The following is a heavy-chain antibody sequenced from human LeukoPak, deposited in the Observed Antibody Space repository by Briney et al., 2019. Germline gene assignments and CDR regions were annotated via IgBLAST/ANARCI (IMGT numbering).Heavy chain of an antibody. CDR1: GFTFSGHW. CDR2: IKEDGSKK. D-gene: IGHD3-22*01. CDR3: ATPLDYRDSSGFHQGGD. V-gene: IGHV3-7*03. J-gene: IGHJ4*02. Sequence: GGSLRLSCAASGFTFSGHWMTWVRQAPGKGLEWVANIKEDGSKKNYVDSVKGRFTISRDNAKNSLYLQMTSLRAEDTAMYYCATPLDYRDSSGFHQGGDWGQGTLVIVSS.